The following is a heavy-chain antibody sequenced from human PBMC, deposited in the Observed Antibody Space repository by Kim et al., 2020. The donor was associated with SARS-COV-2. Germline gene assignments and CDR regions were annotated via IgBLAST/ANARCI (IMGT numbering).Heavy chain of an antibody. V-gene: IGHV3-21*01. CDR2: ISASSSYI. J-gene: IGHJ6*02. CDR3: ARGRIWFGELLNYYHGMDV. CDR1: GFTFRSYS. D-gene: IGHD3-10*01. Sequence: GGSLRLSCAASGFTFRSYSINWFRQAPGKGLEWVASISASSSYIYYADSVKGRFTISRDNAKNSLYLEMNILRAEDTAVYYCARGRIWFGELLNYYHGMDVWGQGTTVTVSS.